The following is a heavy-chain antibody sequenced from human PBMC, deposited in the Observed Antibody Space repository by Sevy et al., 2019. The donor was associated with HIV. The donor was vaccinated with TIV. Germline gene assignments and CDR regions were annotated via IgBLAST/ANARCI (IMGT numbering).Heavy chain of an antibody. J-gene: IGHJ4*02. CDR3: ASAYSYDSSGVFDY. CDR1: GGSISSGGYS. Sequence: SETLSLTCAVSGGSISSGGYSWSWIRQPPGKGLEWIGYIYHSGSTYYNPSLKSRVTISVDRSKNQFSLKLSSVTAADTAVYYCASAYSYDSSGVFDYWGQGTLVTVSS. CDR2: IYHSGST. V-gene: IGHV4-30-2*01. D-gene: IGHD3-22*01.